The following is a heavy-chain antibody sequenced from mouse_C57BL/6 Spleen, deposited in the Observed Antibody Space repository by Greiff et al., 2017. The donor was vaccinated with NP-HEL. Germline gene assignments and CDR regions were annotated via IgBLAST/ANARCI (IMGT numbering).Heavy chain of an antibody. D-gene: IGHD3-2*02. V-gene: IGHV5-4*03. Sequence: DVMLVESGGGLVKPGGSLKLSCAASGFTFSSYAMSWVRQTPEKRLEWVATISDGGSYTYYPDNVKGRFTISRDNAKNNLYLQMSHLKSEDTAMYYCAREAQALYAMDYWGQGTSVTVSS. CDR1: GFTFSSYA. CDR2: ISDGGSYT. CDR3: AREAQALYAMDY. J-gene: IGHJ4*01.